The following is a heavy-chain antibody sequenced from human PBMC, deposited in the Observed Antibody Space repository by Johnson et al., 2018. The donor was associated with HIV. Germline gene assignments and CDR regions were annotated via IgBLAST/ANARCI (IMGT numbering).Heavy chain of an antibody. CDR3: AREGFSGGYYDAFDL. V-gene: IGHV3-30*04. CDR1: GFTFSSYA. D-gene: IGHD1-26*01. CDR2: MSYDGSSK. J-gene: IGHJ3*01. Sequence: QVQLVESGGGVVQPGRSLRLSCAASGFTFSSYAMHWVRQAPGKGLEWVAVMSYDGSSKYYADSVKGRFTISRDNSRNTLFLQMDSLRADDTAVYYCAREGFSGGYYDAFDLGGQGTMVTVSS.